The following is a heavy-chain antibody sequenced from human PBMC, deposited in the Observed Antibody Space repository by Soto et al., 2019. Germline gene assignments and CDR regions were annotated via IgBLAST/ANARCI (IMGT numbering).Heavy chain of an antibody. CDR1: GFTFSSYA. V-gene: IGHV3-23*01. CDR2: ISGSGGST. Sequence: GGSLRLSCAASGFTFSSYAMSWVLQAPGKGLEWVSAISGSGGSTYYADSVKGRFTISRDNSKNTLYLQMNSLRAEDTAVYYCAKDTKDYYYDSSGYYYVHEIYSDYWGQGTLVTVSS. D-gene: IGHD3-22*01. CDR3: AKDTKDYYYDSSGYYYVHEIYSDY. J-gene: IGHJ4*02.